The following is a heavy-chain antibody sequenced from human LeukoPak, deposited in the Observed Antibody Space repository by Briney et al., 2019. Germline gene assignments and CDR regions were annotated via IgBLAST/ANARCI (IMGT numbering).Heavy chain of an antibody. CDR3: ARGRDGYNFGYFDL. Sequence: AASVKVSCKASGYTFTSYDINWVRQAIGQGLKWMGWMTPNSGYTGYAQKFQGRVTITRNTSITTAYMELSSLRFEDTAVYYCARGRDGYNFGYFDLWGRGTLVTVSS. D-gene: IGHD5-24*01. CDR1: GYTFTSYD. CDR2: MTPNSGYT. J-gene: IGHJ2*01. V-gene: IGHV1-8*03.